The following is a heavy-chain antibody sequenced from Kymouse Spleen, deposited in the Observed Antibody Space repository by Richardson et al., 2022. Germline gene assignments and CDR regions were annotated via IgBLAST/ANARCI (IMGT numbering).Heavy chain of an antibody. CDR3: ARDTIF*LVIIRLGL*L. Sequence: QVQLVESGGGVVQPGRSLRLSCAASGFTFSSYGMHWVRQAPGKGLEWVAVIWYDGSNKYYADSVKGRFTISRDNSKNTLYLQMNSLRAEDTAVYYCARDTIF*LVIIRLGL*LLGPGNPGHRLL. V-gene: IGHV3-33*01. J-gene: IGHJ4*02. D-gene: IGHD3-9*01. CDR2: IWYDGSNK. CDR1: GFTFSSYG.